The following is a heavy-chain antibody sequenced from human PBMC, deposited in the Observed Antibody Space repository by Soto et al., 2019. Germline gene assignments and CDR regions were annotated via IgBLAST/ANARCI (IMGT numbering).Heavy chain of an antibody. V-gene: IGHV3-7*03. Sequence: EVQVVESGGGLVQPGGSLRLSCAASGFTFSGYWMSWVRQAPGKGLEWVANIKQDGSEKYYVDSVKGRFIISRDNAKNSLYLQMNSLRAEDTAVYYCARADRGGFDYWGQGTLVTVSS. CDR1: GFTFSGYW. J-gene: IGHJ4*02. D-gene: IGHD2-15*01. CDR3: ARADRGGFDY. CDR2: IKQDGSEK.